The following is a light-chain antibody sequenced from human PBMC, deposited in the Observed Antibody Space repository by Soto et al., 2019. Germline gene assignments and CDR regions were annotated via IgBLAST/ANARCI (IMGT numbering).Light chain of an antibody. J-gene: IGKJ5*01. CDR3: QQYNKWPAEIT. CDR2: GAS. CDR1: QSVITN. Sequence: EIVMTQSPATLSVSPGERATLSCRAIQSVITNLAWYQQKPGQAPRLLIYGASTRAAIIPARFSGSGSGTEFTLTISSLQSEDSGVYYCQQYNKWPAEITFGQGTRLEI. V-gene: IGKV3-15*01.